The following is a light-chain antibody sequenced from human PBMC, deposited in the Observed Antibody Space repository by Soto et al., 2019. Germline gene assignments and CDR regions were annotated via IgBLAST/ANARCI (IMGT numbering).Light chain of an antibody. Sequence: DVVMTQSPLSLPVTLGQPASISCRSSQGLVYSDGNTYXNWXXXXPXXSPRRLIYKVSNRDSGVPDRFSGSGSGTEFTLKISRVEAEDVGVYFCMHGIVTWTFGQGTKVDIK. CDR2: KVS. J-gene: IGKJ1*01. CDR1: QGLVYSDGNTY. V-gene: IGKV2-30*01. CDR3: MHGIVTWT.